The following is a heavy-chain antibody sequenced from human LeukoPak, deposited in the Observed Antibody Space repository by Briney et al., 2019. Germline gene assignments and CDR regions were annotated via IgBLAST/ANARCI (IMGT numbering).Heavy chain of an antibody. CDR3: AKDRSGGTTTSVMVA. J-gene: IGHJ5*02. Sequence: PGGSLRLSCAASGFTFNYYSMNWVSQAPGKGLEWVSGISSSGYNTYYADSVKGRFTISRDNSENTLYLQMDTLRAEDTALYYCAKDRSGGTTTSVMVAWGQGTLVTVSS. V-gene: IGHV3-23*01. CDR2: ISSSGYNT. CDR1: GFTFNYYS. D-gene: IGHD4-17*01.